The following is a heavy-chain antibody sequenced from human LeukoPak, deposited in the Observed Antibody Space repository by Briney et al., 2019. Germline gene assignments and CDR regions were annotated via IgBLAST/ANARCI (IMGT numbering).Heavy chain of an antibody. D-gene: IGHD6-19*01. CDR2: IYYSGST. CDR1: GGSISSYY. CDR3: ARARIAVADFDY. V-gene: IGHV4-59*01. Sequence: SETLTLTCTVSGGSISSYYWSWIRQPPGKGLEWIGYIYYSGSTNYNPSLKSRVTISVDTSKNQFSLKLSSVTAAGTAVYYCARARIAVADFDYWGQGTLVTVSS. J-gene: IGHJ4*02.